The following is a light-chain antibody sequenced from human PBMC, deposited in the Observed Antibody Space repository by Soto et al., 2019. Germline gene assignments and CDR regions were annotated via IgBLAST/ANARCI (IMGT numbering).Light chain of an antibody. Sequence: QSVLTQPASVSGSPGQSITISCTGISSDVGGYNYVSWYQQLPGKAPKLIIYDVSNRPSGVSNRFSTSKSANAASLTISGLQAEDEADYYCSSYTSSSNLYVFGTGTKVTVL. J-gene: IGLJ1*01. V-gene: IGLV2-14*03. CDR3: SSYTSSSNLYV. CDR1: SSDVGGYNY. CDR2: DVS.